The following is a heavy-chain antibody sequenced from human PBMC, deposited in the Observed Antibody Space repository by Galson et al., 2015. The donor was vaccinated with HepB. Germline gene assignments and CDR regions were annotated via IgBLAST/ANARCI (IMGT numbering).Heavy chain of an antibody. D-gene: IGHD5-24*01. J-gene: IGHJ5*02. CDR2: IYHSGRT. CDR1: GSSISTTYW. Sequence: ETLSLTCAVSGSSISTTYWWSWVRQPPGKGLEWIGDIYHSGRTNYNPSLRNRLTISVDKSKNQFSLRLTSVTAADTAVYYCARESTNTRGFDPWGQGTLVTVSS. V-gene: IGHV4-4*02. CDR3: ARESTNTRGFDP.